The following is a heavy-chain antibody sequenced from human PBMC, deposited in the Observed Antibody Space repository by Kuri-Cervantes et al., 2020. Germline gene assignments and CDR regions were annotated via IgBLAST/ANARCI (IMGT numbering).Heavy chain of an antibody. CDR1: GGSISSYY. V-gene: IGHV4-59*08. Sequence: ESLKISCTVSGGSISSYYWSWIRQPPGKGLEWIAYIYYRGSTNYNPSLKSRVTISVDTSKKQISMSLTSVSAADTAVYFCARHFYHSASRYFDLWGRGTLVTVSS. CDR2: IYYRGST. D-gene: IGHD5/OR15-5a*01. CDR3: ARHFYHSASRYFDL. J-gene: IGHJ2*01.